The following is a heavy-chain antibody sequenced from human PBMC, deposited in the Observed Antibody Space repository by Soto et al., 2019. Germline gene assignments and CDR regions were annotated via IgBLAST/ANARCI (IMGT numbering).Heavy chain of an antibody. D-gene: IGHD3-3*01. CDR1: GYTFTSYD. CDR2: MNPNSGNT. V-gene: IGHV1-8*01. Sequence: ASVKGSCKASGYTFTSYDINWVRQATGQGLEWMGWMNPNSGNTGYAQKFQGRVTMTRNTSISTAYMELSSLRSGDTAVYYCAREGSRYYDFWSGPDYWGQGTLVTVSS. CDR3: AREGSRYYDFWSGPDY. J-gene: IGHJ4*02.